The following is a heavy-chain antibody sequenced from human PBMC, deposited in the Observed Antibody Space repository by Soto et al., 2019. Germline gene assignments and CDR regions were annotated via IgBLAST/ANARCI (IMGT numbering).Heavy chain of an antibody. J-gene: IGHJ4*02. CDR1: GFTFSSYA. CDR3: ARTFPSSGFPRFFDY. CDR2: ISGSGGST. V-gene: IGHV3-23*01. Sequence: RLSCAASGFTFSSYAMSWVRQAPGKGLEWVSAISGSGGSTYYADSVKGRFTISRDNSKNTLYLQMNSLRAEDTAVYYCARTFPSSGFPRFFDYWGQGTLVTVSS. D-gene: IGHD6-13*01.